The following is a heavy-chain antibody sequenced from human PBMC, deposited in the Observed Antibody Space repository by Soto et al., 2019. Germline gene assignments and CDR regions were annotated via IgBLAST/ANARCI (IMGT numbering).Heavy chain of an antibody. CDR1: GFTFSSYA. D-gene: IGHD4-4*01. CDR2: ISGSGGRT. Sequence: TGGSLRLSCAASGFTFSSYALSWVRQAPGKGLEWASSISGSGGRTYYADSVKGRFTISRDNSKNTVYVQLSSLRAEDTAIYYCAKEGLAGNYPYFDYWGHGTLVTVSS. V-gene: IGHV3-23*01. CDR3: AKEGLAGNYPYFDY. J-gene: IGHJ4*01.